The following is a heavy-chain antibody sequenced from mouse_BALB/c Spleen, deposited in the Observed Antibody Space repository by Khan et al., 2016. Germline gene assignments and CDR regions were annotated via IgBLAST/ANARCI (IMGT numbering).Heavy chain of an antibody. CDR3: ARTVGNYGYFDY. CDR1: GYTFTTAG. J-gene: IGHJ2*01. D-gene: IGHD2-1*01. V-gene: IGHV9-4*02. CDR2: INTHSGVP. Sequence: QVQLQQSGPELKKPGETVRISCKASGYTFTTAGMQWVQKMPGKGLKWIGWINTHSGVPKYAEDFKGRFAFSLETSASTAYLQIRNLKNEDMATYFCARTVGNYGYFDYWGQGTTLTVSS.